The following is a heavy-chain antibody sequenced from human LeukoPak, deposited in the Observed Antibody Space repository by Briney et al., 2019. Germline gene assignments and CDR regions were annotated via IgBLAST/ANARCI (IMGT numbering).Heavy chain of an antibody. V-gene: IGHV4-59*01. CDR3: ARDRPAADGGSFDY. Sequence: SETLSLTCTVSGGSISSYYWSWIRQPPGKGLEWIGYIYYSGSTNHNPSLKSRVTISVDTSKNQFSLKLSSVTAADTAVYYCARDRPAADGGSFDYWGQGTLVTVSS. CDR1: GGSISSYY. J-gene: IGHJ4*02. CDR2: IYYSGST. D-gene: IGHD6-25*01.